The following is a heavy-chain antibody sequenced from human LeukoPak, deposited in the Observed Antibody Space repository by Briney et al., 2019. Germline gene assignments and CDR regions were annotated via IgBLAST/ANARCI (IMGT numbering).Heavy chain of an antibody. CDR2: IKSDGST. CDR1: GFTFGSYW. J-gene: IGHJ5*01. CDR3: TRAITYFYGSVTYDWFES. Sequence: GGSLRLSCVASGFTFGSYWMHWVRQTPGQGLMWVARIKSDGSTIYADSVQSRFTISRDNAKNTVYLQMNSLRVDDTAVYFCTRAITYFYGSVTYDWFESWGQGIRVTVSS. D-gene: IGHD3-10*01. V-gene: IGHV3-74*01.